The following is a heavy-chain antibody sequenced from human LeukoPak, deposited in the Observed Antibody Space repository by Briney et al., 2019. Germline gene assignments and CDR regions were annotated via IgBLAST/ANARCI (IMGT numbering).Heavy chain of an antibody. CDR1: GFTVSSNY. CDR3: ARTTVDSGRYDAFDI. V-gene: IGHV3-53*01. CDR2: LYSGGSA. D-gene: IGHD4-23*01. J-gene: IGHJ3*02. Sequence: PGGSLRLSCAASGFTVSSNYMSWVRQASEKGLEWVSILYSGGSAYYADSVKGRFTISRDNSKNTLYLQMNSLRVEDTAVYYCARTTVDSGRYDAFDIWGQGTLVSVSS.